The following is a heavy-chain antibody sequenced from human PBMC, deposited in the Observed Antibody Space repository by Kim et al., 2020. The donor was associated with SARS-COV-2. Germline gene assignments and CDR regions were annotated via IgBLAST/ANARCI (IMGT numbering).Heavy chain of an antibody. CDR2: ISPGGNSV. Sequence: GGSLRLSCTASGFTFSAYSMSWVRQAPGKGLEWVSSISPGGNSVTYADSVKGRFAVSRDNAKNSLHLQMNSRRAEATAVYYCASLRIFFSSVIDYWGQGTLVTVSS. CDR3: ASLRIFFSSVIDY. D-gene: IGHD3-9*01. V-gene: IGHV3-21*01. J-gene: IGHJ4*02. CDR1: GFTFSAYS.